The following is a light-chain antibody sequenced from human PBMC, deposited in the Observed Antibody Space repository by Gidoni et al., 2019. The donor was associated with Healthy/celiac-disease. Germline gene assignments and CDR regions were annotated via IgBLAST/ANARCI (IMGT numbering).Light chain of an antibody. V-gene: IGKV3-20*01. CDR3: QQYDSTRRYT. Sequence: EMALSPSPGTLSLSPGERATPSCRASQSVSSSYLAWYQQKPGQAPRLLIYGASSRATGVPDRFSGSGSGTDFTLTISRLEPEDFAVYYWQQYDSTRRYTFGQGTKLEIK. CDR2: GAS. J-gene: IGKJ2*01. CDR1: QSVSSSY.